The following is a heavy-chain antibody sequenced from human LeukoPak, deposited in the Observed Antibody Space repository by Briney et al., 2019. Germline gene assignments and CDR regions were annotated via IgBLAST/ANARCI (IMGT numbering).Heavy chain of an antibody. Sequence: SETLSLTCAVYGGSFSGYYWSWIRQPPGKGQEWIGEINHSGSTNYNPSLKSRVTISVDTSKNQFSLKLSSVTAADTAVYYCARDTTIANYYYYYGMDVWGQGTTVTVSS. V-gene: IGHV4-34*01. CDR1: GGSFSGYY. CDR3: ARDTTIANYYYYYGMDV. CDR2: INHSGST. D-gene: IGHD2/OR15-2a*01. J-gene: IGHJ6*02.